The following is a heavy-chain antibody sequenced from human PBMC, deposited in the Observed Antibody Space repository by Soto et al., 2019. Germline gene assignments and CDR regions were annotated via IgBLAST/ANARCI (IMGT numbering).Heavy chain of an antibody. J-gene: IGHJ4*02. CDR2: IIPIFGTA. CDR1: GGTFSSYA. D-gene: IGHD3-22*01. CDR3: ARVPSYDSSGPLDY. V-gene: IGHV1-69*13. Sequence: SVKVSCKASGGTFSSYAISWVRQAPGQGLEWVGGIIPIFGTANYAQKFQGRVTITADESTSTAYMELSSLRSEDTAVYYCARVPSYDSSGPLDYWGQGTLVTVSS.